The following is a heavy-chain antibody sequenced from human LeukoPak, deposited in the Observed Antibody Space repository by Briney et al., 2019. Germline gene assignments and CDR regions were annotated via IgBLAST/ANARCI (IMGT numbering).Heavy chain of an antibody. CDR2: INHSGST. CDR1: GGSINSNSDY. CDR3: ARPRFTTVRGVVIGDAFDI. V-gene: IGHV4-39*07. D-gene: IGHD3-10*01. Sequence: SETLSLTCSVSGGSINSNSDYWGWIRQPPGKGLEWIGEINHSGSTNYNPSLKSRVTISVDTSKNQFSLKLSSVTAADTAVYYCARPRFTTVRGVVIGDAFDIWGQGTMVTVSS. J-gene: IGHJ3*02.